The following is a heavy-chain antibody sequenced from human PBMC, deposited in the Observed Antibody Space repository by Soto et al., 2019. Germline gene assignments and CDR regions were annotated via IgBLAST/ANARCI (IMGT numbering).Heavy chain of an antibody. J-gene: IGHJ4*02. CDR1: GFTFSGSS. CDR3: ARQAARNYIDS. D-gene: IGHD6-6*01. V-gene: IGHV3-73*01. Sequence: PGGSLRLSCAASGFTFSGSSVHWVRQASGKGLEWVGRIRNKANSYATAYAASVRGRFTISRDDSKNTAFLQMNSLNTEDTAVYYCARQAARNYIDSWGQGNSVTVSS. CDR2: IRNKANSYAT.